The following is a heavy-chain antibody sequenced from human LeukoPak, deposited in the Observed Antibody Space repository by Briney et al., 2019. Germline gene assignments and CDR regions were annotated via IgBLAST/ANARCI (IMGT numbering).Heavy chain of an antibody. D-gene: IGHD6-25*01. CDR3: ARGGASGPDGLDV. CDR1: GFRFTSYG. V-gene: IGHV1-18*01. J-gene: IGHJ6*02. CDR2: ISGYNGNT. Sequence: ASVKVSCKASGFRFTSYGFTWVRQAPGQGLEWMGWISGYNGNTNYAQNLQGGVTMTTDTSTTTVYMELRSLRPDDTAIYFCARGGASGPDGLDVWGQRTTVIVSS.